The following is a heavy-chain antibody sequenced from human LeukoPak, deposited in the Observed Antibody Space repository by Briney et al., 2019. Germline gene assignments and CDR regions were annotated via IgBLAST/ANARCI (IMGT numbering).Heavy chain of an antibody. CDR1: GFTFSKYW. J-gene: IGHJ4*02. Sequence: GGSLRLSCAAPGFTFSKYWMLCVRQAPGKGLESVSRINTDGTVTTYADSVKGRFTVSRDNADNTMFLQMNSVRDEDTAVYYCATKQWLAPPPDSWGQGTPVTVSS. CDR3: ATKQWLAPPPDS. D-gene: IGHD6-19*01. V-gene: IGHV3-74*01. CDR2: INTDGTVT.